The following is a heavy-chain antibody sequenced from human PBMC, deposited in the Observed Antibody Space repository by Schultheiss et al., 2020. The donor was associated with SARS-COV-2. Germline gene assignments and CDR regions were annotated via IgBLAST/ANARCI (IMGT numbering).Heavy chain of an antibody. CDR1: GFTFSSYA. CDR2: ISGSGGST. Sequence: GGSLRLSCAASGFTFSSYAMHWVRQAPGKGLEWVSAISGSGGSTYYADSVKGRFTISRDNSKNTLYLQMNSLRAEDTAVYYCTTDPRGHSSGWWPFSFDYWGQGTLVTVSS. J-gene: IGHJ4*02. CDR3: TTDPRGHSSGWWPFSFDY. D-gene: IGHD6-19*01. V-gene: IGHV3-23*01.